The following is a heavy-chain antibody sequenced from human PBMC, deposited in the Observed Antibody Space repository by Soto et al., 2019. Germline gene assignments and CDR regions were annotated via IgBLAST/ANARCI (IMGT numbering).Heavy chain of an antibody. D-gene: IGHD3-3*01. CDR1: GFTFSSYW. Sequence: PGGSLRLSCAASGFTFSSYWKNWVRQAPGKGLVWVSRINSDGSSTSYSDSVKGRFTISRDNAKNTLYLHMNSLRAEDTSVYYCARDLGRTIFGVVGTVYGFDYWGQGT. CDR3: ARDLGRTIFGVVGTVYGFDY. CDR2: INSDGSST. V-gene: IGHV3-74*01. J-gene: IGHJ4*02.